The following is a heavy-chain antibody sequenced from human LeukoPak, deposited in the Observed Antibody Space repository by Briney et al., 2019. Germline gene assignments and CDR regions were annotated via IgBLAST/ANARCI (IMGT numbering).Heavy chain of an antibody. CDR1: GYTFSSYW. D-gene: IGHD2-8*01. V-gene: IGHV5-51*01. J-gene: IGHJ6*03. CDR2: IYPDDSDT. CDR3: ARLAYCANDVCYSNYYYSMDV. Sequence: GESLKISCKGSGYTFSSYWIGWVRQMPGKGLEWMGIIYPDDSDTRYSPSFQGQVTISADKSISTAYLQWSSLKASDTAMYYCARLAYCANDVCYSNYYYSMDVWGKGTTVTVSS.